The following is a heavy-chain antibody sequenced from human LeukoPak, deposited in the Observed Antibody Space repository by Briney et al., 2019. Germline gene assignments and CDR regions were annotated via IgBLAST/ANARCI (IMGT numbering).Heavy chain of an antibody. V-gene: IGHV4-34*01. D-gene: IGHD3-9*01. CDR3: ARGPMNILTSYPGNGGMDV. CDR1: GGSFSGYY. J-gene: IGHJ6*02. Sequence: SETLSLTCAVYGGSFSGYYWSWIRQPPGKGLEWIGEINHSGSTNYNPSLKSRVTISVDTSKNQFSLKLSSETAADTAVYYCARGPMNILTSYPGNGGMDVWGQGTTVTVSS. CDR2: INHSGST.